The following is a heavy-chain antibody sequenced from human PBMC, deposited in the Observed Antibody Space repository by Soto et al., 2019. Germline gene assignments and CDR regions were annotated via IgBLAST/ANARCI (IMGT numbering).Heavy chain of an antibody. V-gene: IGHV3-30-3*01. CDR2: ISYDGSNK. CDR3: ARDNGGDPTPNWFDP. CDR1: GFTFSSYA. J-gene: IGHJ5*02. Sequence: GGSLRLSCAASGFTFSSYAVHWVRQAPGKGLEWVAVISYDGSNKYYADSVKGRFTISRDNSKNTLYLQMNSLRAEDTAVYYCARDNGGDPTPNWFDPWGQGTLVTVSS. D-gene: IGHD4-17*01.